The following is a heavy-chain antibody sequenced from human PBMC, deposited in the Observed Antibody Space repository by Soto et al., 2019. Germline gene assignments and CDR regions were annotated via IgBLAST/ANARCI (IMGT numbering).Heavy chain of an antibody. CDR3: ARDLTMVRGVIFDYYYGMDV. J-gene: IGHJ6*02. V-gene: IGHV3-74*01. CDR1: GFTFSSYW. D-gene: IGHD3-10*01. Sequence: PGGSLRLSCAASGFTFSSYWIHWVRQAPGKGLVWVSRINSDGSSTSYADSVKGRFTISRHNSKNTLYLQMNSLRAEDTAVYYCARDLTMVRGVIFDYYYGMDVWGQGTTVTVSS. CDR2: INSDGSST.